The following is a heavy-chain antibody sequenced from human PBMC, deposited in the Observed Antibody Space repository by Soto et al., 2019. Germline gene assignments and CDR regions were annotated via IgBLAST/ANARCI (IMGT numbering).Heavy chain of an antibody. CDR1: GFTLRSYA. CDR3: AKLGSPINDIAAARPDY. CDR2: MSGSGGGT. V-gene: IGHV3-23*01. J-gene: IGHJ4*02. D-gene: IGHD6-13*01. Sequence: EVQLLESGGGLVQPGGSLRLSCAASGFTLRSYAMSWVRQAPGKGLEWVSAMSGSGGGTYYADSVKGRFTISRDNSKNTLYLQLNSLRAEVTTVYHCAKLGSPINDIAAARPDYWGQGTLVTVSS.